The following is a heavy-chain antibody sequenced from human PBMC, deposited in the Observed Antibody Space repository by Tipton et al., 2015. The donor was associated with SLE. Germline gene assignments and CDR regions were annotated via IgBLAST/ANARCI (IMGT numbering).Heavy chain of an antibody. Sequence: LRLSCTVSGGSISSSSYYWGWIRQPPGKGLEWIGEINHSGSTNYNPSLKSRVTISVDTSKNQFSLKLSSVTAADTAVYYCARGKAEQLVDFDYWGQGTLVTVSS. CDR1: GGSISSSSYY. CDR2: INHSGST. D-gene: IGHD6-6*01. J-gene: IGHJ4*02. V-gene: IGHV4-39*01. CDR3: ARGKAEQLVDFDY.